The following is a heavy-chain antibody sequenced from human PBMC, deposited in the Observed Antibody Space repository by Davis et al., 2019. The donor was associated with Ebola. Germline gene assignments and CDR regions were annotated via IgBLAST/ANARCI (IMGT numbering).Heavy chain of an antibody. CDR1: GGSLSSSRYY. D-gene: IGHD1-14*01. CDR2: IYYSGST. J-gene: IGHJ4*02. V-gene: IGHV4-39*01. CDR3: ARARGTGAFFDY. Sequence: MPSETLSLTCTLSGGSLSSSRYYWGWIRQPPGKGLEWIGSIYYSGSTYYNPSLKSRVTISVDTSKNQCSLKLSSVTAADTAVYYCARARGTGAFFDYWGQGTLVTVSS.